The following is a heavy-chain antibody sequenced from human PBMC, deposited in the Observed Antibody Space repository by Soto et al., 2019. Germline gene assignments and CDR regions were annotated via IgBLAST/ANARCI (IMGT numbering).Heavy chain of an antibody. Sequence: GGSLRLSCAASGFTVSSNYMSWVRQAPGKGLEWVSVIYSGGSTYYADSVKGRFTISRDNSKNTLNLQMNSLRAEDTAVYYCARSRGYSGYDYVWRGLNYVADTKWGGWYYFDYWGQGTLVTVSS. V-gene: IGHV3-66*01. CDR3: ARSRGYSGYDYVWRGLNYVADTKWGGWYYFDY. CDR2: IYSGGST. CDR1: GFTVSSNY. J-gene: IGHJ4*02. D-gene: IGHD5-12*01.